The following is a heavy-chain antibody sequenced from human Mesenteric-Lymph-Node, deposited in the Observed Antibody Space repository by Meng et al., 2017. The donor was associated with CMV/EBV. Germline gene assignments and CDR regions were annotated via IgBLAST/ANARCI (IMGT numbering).Heavy chain of an antibody. CDR3: ARNKRYGSSWQRVGWFDP. J-gene: IGHJ5*02. CDR1: GGSISSSSYY. D-gene: IGHD6-13*01. V-gene: IGHV4-39*07. Sequence: SETLSLTCTVSGGSISSSSYYWGWIRQPPGKGPEWIGSIYYSGSTYYNPSLKSRVTISVDTSKNQFSLKLSSVTAADTALYYCARNKRYGSSWQRVGWFDPWGQGTLVTVSS. CDR2: IYYSGST.